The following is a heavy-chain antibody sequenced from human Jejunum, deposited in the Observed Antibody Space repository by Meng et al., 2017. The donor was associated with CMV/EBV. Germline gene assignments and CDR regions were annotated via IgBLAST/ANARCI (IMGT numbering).Heavy chain of an antibody. V-gene: IGHV1-18*01. CDR1: YG. Sequence: YGITWVRQAPGQGLEWMAWISTYNGNTHYAQKFQGRVTVTTDTSTATAYMELRSLRSDDTAVYYRARVGYCSSTGCYNTANYFDYWGQGALVTVSS. CDR2: ISTYNGNT. D-gene: IGHD2-2*01. CDR3: ARVGYCSSTGCYNTANYFDY. J-gene: IGHJ4*02.